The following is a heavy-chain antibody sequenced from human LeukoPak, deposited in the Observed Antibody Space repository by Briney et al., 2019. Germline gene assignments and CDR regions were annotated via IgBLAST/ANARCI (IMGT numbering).Heavy chain of an antibody. Sequence: SVEVSCKASGGTFSSYAISCVRQAPGQGLEWMGGIIPIFGTANYAQKFQGRVTITADESTSTAYMELSSLRSEDTAVYYCASLVAVVSGWYYFDYWGQGTLVTVSS. D-gene: IGHD6-19*01. J-gene: IGHJ4*02. CDR3: ASLVAVVSGWYYFDY. V-gene: IGHV1-69*13. CDR1: GGTFSSYA. CDR2: IIPIFGTA.